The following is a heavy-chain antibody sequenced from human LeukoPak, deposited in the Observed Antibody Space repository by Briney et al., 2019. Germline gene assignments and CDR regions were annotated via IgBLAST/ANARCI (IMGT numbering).Heavy chain of an antibody. J-gene: IGHJ3*02. D-gene: IGHD2-15*01. Sequence: ASVKVSCKASGYTFTSYDINWVRQATGQGLEWVGWMNPNSGNTGYAQKFQGRVTITRNTSISTAYMELSSLRSEDTAVYYCARGLSYCSGGSCYFLGAFDIWGQGTMVTVSS. CDR2: MNPNSGNT. CDR3: ARGLSYCSGGSCYFLGAFDI. V-gene: IGHV1-8*03. CDR1: GYTFTSYD.